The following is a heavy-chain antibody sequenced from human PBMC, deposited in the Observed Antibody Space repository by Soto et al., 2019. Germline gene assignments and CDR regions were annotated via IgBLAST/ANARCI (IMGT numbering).Heavy chain of an antibody. D-gene: IGHD6-6*01. CDR2: IYWSGDE. V-gene: IGHV2-5*01. CDR3: ARGIATRPVFAFDV. Sequence: SGPTLVNPTQTLTLTCSFSGFSLTTSGVGVGRIRQPPGKALEWLAHIYWSGDEHYRPSLKSRLSIMKAASKNQVVLTMTNMDPVDTATYYCARGIATRPVFAFDVWGQGTMVTVSS. CDR1: GFSLTTSGVG. J-gene: IGHJ3*01.